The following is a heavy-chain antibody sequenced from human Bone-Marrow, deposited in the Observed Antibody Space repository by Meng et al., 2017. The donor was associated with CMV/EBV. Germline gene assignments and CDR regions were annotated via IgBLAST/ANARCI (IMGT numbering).Heavy chain of an antibody. D-gene: IGHD1-1*01. J-gene: IGHJ6*02. CDR1: GYTFTSYD. CDR3: ARDTHWNDDYGMDV. CDR2: INANSGGT. V-gene: IGHV1-2*02. Sequence: ASVKVSCKASGYTFTSYDINWVRQATGQGLEWMGCINANSGGTNYAQKFQGRFSMTRDTSINTAYMELRSLRSDDTALYFCARDTHWNDDYGMDVWGQGTTVTVSS.